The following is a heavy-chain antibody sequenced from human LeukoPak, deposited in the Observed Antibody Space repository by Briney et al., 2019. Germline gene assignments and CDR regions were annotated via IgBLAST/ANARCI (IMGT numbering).Heavy chain of an antibody. CDR3: ASGDSRYCSGGSCYLLGY. J-gene: IGHJ4*02. V-gene: IGHV4-30-2*01. CDR1: GGSISSGGYS. Sequence: SQTLSLTGAVSGGSISSGGYSWSWIRQPPGKGLEWIGYIYHSGSTYYNPSLKSRVTISVDRSKNQFSLKLSSVTAADTAVYYCASGDSRYCSGGSCYLLGYWGQGTLVTVSS. CDR2: IYHSGST. D-gene: IGHD2-15*01.